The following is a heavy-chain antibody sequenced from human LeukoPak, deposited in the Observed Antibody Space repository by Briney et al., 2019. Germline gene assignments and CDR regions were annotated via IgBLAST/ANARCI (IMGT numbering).Heavy chain of an antibody. CDR2: INHSGST. D-gene: IGHD6-13*01. J-gene: IGHJ4*02. CDR3: ARGLGGDHSSPDDY. CDR1: GGSFSGYY. V-gene: IGHV4-34*01. Sequence: SETLSLTCAVYGGSFSGYYWSWIGQPPGKGLEWIGEINHSGSTNYNPSLKSRVTISVDTSKNQFSLKLSSVTAADTAVYYCARGLGGDHSSPDDYWGQGTLVTVSS.